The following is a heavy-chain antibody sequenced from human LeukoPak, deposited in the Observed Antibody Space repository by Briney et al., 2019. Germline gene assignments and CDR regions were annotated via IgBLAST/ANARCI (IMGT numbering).Heavy chain of an antibody. J-gene: IGHJ4*02. CDR1: GGSISSYY. Sequence: SETLSLTCTVSGGSISSYYWSWIRQPPGEGLEWIGYIYYSGSTNYNPSLKSRVTISVDTSKNQFSLKLSSVTAADTAVYYCAGYSSGWYWEGYWGQGTLVTVSS. CDR3: AGYSSGWYWEGY. D-gene: IGHD6-19*01. V-gene: IGHV4-59*12. CDR2: IYYSGST.